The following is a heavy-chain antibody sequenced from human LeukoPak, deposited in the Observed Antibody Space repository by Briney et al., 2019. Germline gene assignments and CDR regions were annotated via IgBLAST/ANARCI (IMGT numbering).Heavy chain of an antibody. D-gene: IGHD5-24*01. CDR1: GFTFSSYW. CDR3: ARDKGYNSAY. V-gene: IGHV3-7*01. Sequence: HTGGSLRLSCAASGFTFSSYWMTWVRQTPGKGLEWVANIRMDGGEQYYMDSVEGRFTISRDNAKNSLYLQMYSLRPEDTAVYYCARDKGYNSAYWGRGTLVTVSS. J-gene: IGHJ4*02. CDR2: IRMDGGEQ.